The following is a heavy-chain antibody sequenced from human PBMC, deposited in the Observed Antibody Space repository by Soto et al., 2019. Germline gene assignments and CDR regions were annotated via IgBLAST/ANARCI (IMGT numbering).Heavy chain of an antibody. D-gene: IGHD3-9*01. V-gene: IGHV3-23*01. CDR1: GFSFNTYA. Sequence: EVQLLESGGGLVQPGGSLRLSCAASGFSFNTYAMSWVRQVPGKGLEWVSAISRTGENTHYADSVKGRFTISGDNSKTTLYLQMSSLRAEDTAVYYCVNLGTDWVNEVFEVWGQGTTVTVSS. CDR3: VNLGTDWVNEVFEV. CDR2: ISRTGENT. J-gene: IGHJ3*01.